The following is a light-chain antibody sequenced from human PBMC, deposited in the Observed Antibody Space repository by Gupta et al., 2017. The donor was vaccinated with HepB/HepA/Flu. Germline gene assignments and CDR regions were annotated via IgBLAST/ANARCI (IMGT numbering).Light chain of an antibody. V-gene: IGKV2-28*01. CDR1: QSLLQSNGYNY. CDR3: MQHLQGPGVT. CDR2: LGS. J-gene: IGKJ3*01. Sequence: DIVMTPSPLSLPVTPGEPASISCRSSQSLLQSNGYNYLDWYLQKPGQSPQLLIYLGSHRASGVPDRFFGSGSGTDFTLEISSVEAEDVVVYYCMQHLQGPGVTLGPGTKVDIK.